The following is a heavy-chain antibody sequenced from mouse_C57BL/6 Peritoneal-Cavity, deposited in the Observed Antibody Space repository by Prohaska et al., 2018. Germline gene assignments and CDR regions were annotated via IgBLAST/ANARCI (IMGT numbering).Heavy chain of an antibody. CDR2: INPDSSTI. CDR1: GIDVSRYW. D-gene: IGHD6-5*01. V-gene: IGHV4-1*01. J-gene: IGHJ2*01. CDR3: ASLSYYFDY. Sequence: EVKLLQSGGGLVQPGGSLKLSCAASGIDVSRYWMSWVRRAPGKGLEWIGEINPDSSTINYAPSLKDKFIISRDNAKNTLYLQMSKVRSEDTALYYCASLSYYFDYWGQGTTLTVSS.